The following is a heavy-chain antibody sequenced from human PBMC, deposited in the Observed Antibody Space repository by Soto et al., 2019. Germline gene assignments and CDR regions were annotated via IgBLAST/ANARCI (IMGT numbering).Heavy chain of an antibody. D-gene: IGHD3-22*01. Sequence: EVQLVESGGGLIQPGGSLRLSCAASGFTFSSNDMNWVRQAPGKGLEWVSLIYSSGSTSYADSVKGRFTISRDNSKNTSYLQMSSLRAEDTAVYYCATRPLLPGAPWCQETMVTVSS. CDR2: IYSSGST. CDR3: ATRPLLPGAP. CDR1: GFTFSSND. J-gene: IGHJ3*01. V-gene: IGHV3-53*01.